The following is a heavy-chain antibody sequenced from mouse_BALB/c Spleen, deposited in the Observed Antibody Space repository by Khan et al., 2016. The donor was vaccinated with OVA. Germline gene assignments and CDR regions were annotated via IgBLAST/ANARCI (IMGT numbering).Heavy chain of an antibody. CDR2: IWSDGTT. J-gene: IGHJ4*01. D-gene: IGHD2-10*01. CDR1: GFSLTTYG. Sequence: QVQLQQSGPGLAAPSQSLSITCTISGFSLTTYGVHWVRQPPGKGLEWLVVIWSDGTTNYNSALKSRLTITKDNSQSQVFLKMNSLQTDDTAIYFCARQPYYYYNIMDYWGQGTSVTVSS. CDR3: ARQPYYYYNIMDY. V-gene: IGHV2-6-1*01.